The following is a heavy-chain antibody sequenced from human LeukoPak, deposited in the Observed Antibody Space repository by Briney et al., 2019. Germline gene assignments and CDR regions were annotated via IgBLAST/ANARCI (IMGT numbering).Heavy chain of an antibody. V-gene: IGHV4-59*01. Sequence: SETLSLTCTVSGCSLSGYYWNWIRQPPGKGLEWIGYIYYSGSTNYNPSLKSRVTISVDTSKNQFSLRLSSVTAADTAVYFCARDSDSYGYYYMDVWGKGTTVTVSS. CDR2: IYYSGST. J-gene: IGHJ6*03. CDR1: GCSLSGYY. CDR3: ARDSDSYGYYYMDV. D-gene: IGHD5-18*01.